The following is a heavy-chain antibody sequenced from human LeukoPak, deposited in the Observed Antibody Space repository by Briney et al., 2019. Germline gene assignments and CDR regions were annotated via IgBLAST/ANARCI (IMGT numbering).Heavy chain of an antibody. CDR1: GFTFSSYS. CDR2: ISSSSSTI. CDR3: ARDGVVPAAITAGAFDI. D-gene: IGHD2-2*02. J-gene: IGHJ3*02. Sequence: GGSLRLSCAASGFTFSSYSMNWVRQAPGKGLEWVSYISSSSSTIYYADSVKGRFTISRDNAKNSLYLQMNSLRAEDTAVYYCARDGVVPAAITAGAFDIWGQGTMVTVSS. V-gene: IGHV3-48*04.